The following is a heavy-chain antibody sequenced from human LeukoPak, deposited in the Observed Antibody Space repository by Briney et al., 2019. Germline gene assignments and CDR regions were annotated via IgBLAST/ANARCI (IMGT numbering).Heavy chain of an antibody. V-gene: IGHV4-30-4*08. J-gene: IGHJ4*02. CDR2: IYYSGST. CDR1: GGSISSGDYY. CDR3: AGVSRFRLDFDY. D-gene: IGHD3-10*01. Sequence: SQTLSLTCTVSGGSISSGDYYWSWIRQPPGKGLEWIGYIYYSGSTYYNPSLKSRVTISVDTSKNQFSLKLSSVTAADTAVYYCAGVSRFRLDFDYWGQGTLVTVSS.